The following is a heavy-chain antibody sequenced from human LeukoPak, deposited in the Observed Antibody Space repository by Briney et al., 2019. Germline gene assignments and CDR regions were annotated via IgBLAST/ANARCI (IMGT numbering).Heavy chain of an antibody. CDR1: GFSFSGYW. J-gene: IGHJ4*02. V-gene: IGHV3-74*01. CDR2: INTDGSVT. D-gene: IGHD2-2*01. Sequence: GGSLRLSCAASGFSFSGYWMHWVRQAPGKGLEWVSHINTDGSVTTYAASVTGRFTTSRDNAMDTLRLQMNSLRAEDTAVYYCARDGHQLTPFDYWGQGTLVTVSS. CDR3: ARDGHQLTPFDY.